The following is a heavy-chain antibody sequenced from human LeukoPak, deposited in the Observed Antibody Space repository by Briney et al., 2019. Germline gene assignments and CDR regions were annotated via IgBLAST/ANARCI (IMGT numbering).Heavy chain of an antibody. D-gene: IGHD4/OR15-4a*01. CDR2: ISGDGGIT. CDR1: GFSFDDYA. CDR3: AVMGFMPDYGLYNYYGMDV. J-gene: IGHJ6*02. Sequence: PGGSLRLSCSASGFSFDDYAVHWVRQAPGKGLEWVSLISGDGGITHYADSVRGRFTISRDNSKNSLNLQMNSLRVEDTALYYCAVMGFMPDYGLYNYYGMDVWGQGTTVTVSS. V-gene: IGHV3-43*02.